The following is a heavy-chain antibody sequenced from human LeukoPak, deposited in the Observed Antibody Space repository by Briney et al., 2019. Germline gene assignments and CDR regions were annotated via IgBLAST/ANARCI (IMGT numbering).Heavy chain of an antibody. CDR3: ARSYYGSGSYYNVGYWFDP. J-gene: IGHJ5*02. CDR1: GGSISSGSYY. V-gene: IGHV4-61*02. Sequence: PSETLSLTCTVSGGSISSGSYYWSWIRQPAGKGLEWIGRIYTSGSTNYNPSLKSRVTISVDTSKNQFSLKLSSVTAADTAVYYCARSYYGSGSYYNVGYWFDPWGQGTLVTVSS. D-gene: IGHD3-10*01. CDR2: IYTSGST.